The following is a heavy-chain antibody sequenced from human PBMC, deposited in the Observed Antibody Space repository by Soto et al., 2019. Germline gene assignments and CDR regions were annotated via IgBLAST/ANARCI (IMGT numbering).Heavy chain of an antibody. V-gene: IGHV1-46*01. D-gene: IGHD2-2*01. CDR3: AREGYCSSTSCYSFDY. J-gene: IGHJ4*02. CDR1: GYTFTSYY. CDR2: IKPTGGST. Sequence: GASVKVSCKSSGYTFTSYYMHCVRQAPGQGLEWMGMIKPTGGSTSYAQKFQGRVTMTRDTSTSTVYMELSSLTSEDTAVYYCAREGYCSSTSCYSFDYWGQGTLVTVSS.